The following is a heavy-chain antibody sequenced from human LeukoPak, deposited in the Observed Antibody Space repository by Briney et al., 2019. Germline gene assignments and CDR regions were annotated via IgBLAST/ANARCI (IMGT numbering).Heavy chain of an antibody. CDR3: ARDSCSGGSCYVDY. J-gene: IGHJ4*02. V-gene: IGHV1-18*01. D-gene: IGHD2-15*01. CDR1: GYTLTSYG. Sequence: ASVKVSCKASGYTLTSYGISWVRQAPGQGLEWMGWISAYNGNTNYAQKLQGRVTMTTDTSTSTAYMELRSLRSDDTAVYYCARDSCSGGSCYVDYWGQGTLVTVSS. CDR2: ISAYNGNT.